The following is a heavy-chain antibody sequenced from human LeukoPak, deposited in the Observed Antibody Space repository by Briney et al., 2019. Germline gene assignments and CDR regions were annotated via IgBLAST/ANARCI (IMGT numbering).Heavy chain of an antibody. CDR2: ISYDESNK. CDR1: GFIFSSYG. CDR3: AKDHTGSYYPNWFDP. Sequence: GTSLRPSCAAYGFIFSSYGMHWVRQAPGKGLEWVAVISYDESNKYYADSVKGRFTISRDNSKNTLYLQMNSLRPADTAVYYCAKDHTGSYYPNWFDPWGQGTRVTVSS. J-gene: IGHJ5*02. V-gene: IGHV3-30*18. D-gene: IGHD3-10*01.